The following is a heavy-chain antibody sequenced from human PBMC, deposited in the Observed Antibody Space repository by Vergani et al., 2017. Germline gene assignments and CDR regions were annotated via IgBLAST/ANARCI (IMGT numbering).Heavy chain of an antibody. Sequence: EVQLVQSGAEVKKPGESLKISCKGSGYSFTSYWIGWVRQMPGKGLEWMGIIYPGDSDTRYSPSFQGQVTISADKSNSTAYLQWSSLKASDTAMYYLAGRSGDSSSWFSFDYWGQGTLVTVSS. D-gene: IGHD6-13*01. CDR3: AGRSGDSSSWFSFDY. J-gene: IGHJ4*02. V-gene: IGHV5-51*01. CDR2: IYPGDSDT. CDR1: GYSFTSYW.